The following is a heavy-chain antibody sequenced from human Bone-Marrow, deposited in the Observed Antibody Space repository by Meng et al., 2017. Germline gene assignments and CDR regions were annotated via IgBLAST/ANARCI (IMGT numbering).Heavy chain of an antibody. CDR2: INPTGGNT. Sequence: ASVKVSCKASGYTFTSHYMHWMRQAPGQGLEWMGIINPTGGNTNYAQKFQGRVTMTRDTSTSTVYMELSSLRSEDTAVYYCARDGYSSGWYTGGYYWNGMEVWGPGTTVTVSS. V-gene: IGHV1-46*01. J-gene: IGHJ6*02. CDR1: GYTFTSHY. D-gene: IGHD6-19*01. CDR3: ARDGYSSGWYTGGYYWNGMEV.